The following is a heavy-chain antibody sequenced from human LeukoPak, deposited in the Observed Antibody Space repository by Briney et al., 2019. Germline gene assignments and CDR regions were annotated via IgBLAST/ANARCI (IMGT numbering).Heavy chain of an antibody. V-gene: IGHV1-18*01. D-gene: IGHD4-23*01. CDR2: ISAYNGNT. Sequence: ASVKVSCKASGHTFTSYGISWVRQAPGQGLEWMGWISAYNGNTNYAQKLQGRVTMTTDTSTSTAYMELRSLRSDDTAVYYCASGMIDYGGNSHLGFDYWGQGTLVTVSS. CDR3: ASGMIDYGGNSHLGFDY. J-gene: IGHJ4*02. CDR1: GHTFTSYG.